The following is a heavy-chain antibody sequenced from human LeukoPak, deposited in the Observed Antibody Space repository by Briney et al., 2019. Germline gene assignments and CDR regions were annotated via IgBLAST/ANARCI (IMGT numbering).Heavy chain of an antibody. CDR3: ARRGVNPPPWFDP. CDR1: GGTFSSYA. Sequence: GASVKVSCKASGGTFSSYAISWVRQAPGQGLEWMGGIIPIFGTANYAQKFQGRVTITADESTSTAYMELSSLRSEDTAVYYCARRGVNPPPWFDPWGQGTLVTVSS. CDR2: IIPIFGTA. D-gene: IGHD3-10*01. J-gene: IGHJ5*02. V-gene: IGHV1-69*13.